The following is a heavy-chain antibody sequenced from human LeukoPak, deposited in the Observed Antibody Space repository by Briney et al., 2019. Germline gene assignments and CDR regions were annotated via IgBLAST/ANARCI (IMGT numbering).Heavy chain of an antibody. D-gene: IGHD5-18*01. J-gene: IGHJ3*02. CDR2: IYTSGST. V-gene: IGHV4-4*07. CDR3: ARDKGAYSYGYRAFDI. CDR1: GGSISSYY. Sequence: SETLSLTCTVSGGSISSYYWSWIRQPAGKGLEWIGHIYTSGSTNYNPSLKSRVTMSVDTSKNQFSLKLSSVTAADTAVYYCARDKGAYSYGYRAFDIWGQGTMVTVSS.